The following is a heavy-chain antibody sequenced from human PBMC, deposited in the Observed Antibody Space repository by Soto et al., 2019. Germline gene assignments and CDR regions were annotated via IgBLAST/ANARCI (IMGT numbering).Heavy chain of an antibody. Sequence: SVKVSCKTSGATVSSYAITWVRQAPGQGLEWMGGIVPTVDTSTYAQKFQGRVTITADKFTNTVYMELSSLSSEDTAVYYCARRARIGAQLWLPFDLWAQGSLVTVSS. CDR2: IVPTVDTS. CDR1: GATVSSYA. D-gene: IGHD5-18*01. J-gene: IGHJ4*02. V-gene: IGHV1-69*06. CDR3: ARRARIGAQLWLPFDL.